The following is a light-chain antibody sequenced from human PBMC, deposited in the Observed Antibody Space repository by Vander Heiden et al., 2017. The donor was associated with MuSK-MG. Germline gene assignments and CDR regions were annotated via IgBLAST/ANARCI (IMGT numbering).Light chain of an antibody. J-gene: IGLJ1*01. CDR1: SSDVGGYNY. V-gene: IGLV2-14*01. CDR3: SSYTSSSTRV. CDR2: EVS. Sequence: QSALTQPASVSGSPGQSITISCTGTSSDVGGYNYVSWYQQHPGKSPNLMIYEVSNRPSGVSNRFSCSKSGNTASLTISGLQADDEADYYRSSYTSSSTRVFGTGTKVTVL.